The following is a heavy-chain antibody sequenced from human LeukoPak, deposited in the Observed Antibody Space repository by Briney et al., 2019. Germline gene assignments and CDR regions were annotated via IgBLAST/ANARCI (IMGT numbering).Heavy chain of an antibody. V-gene: IGHV1-2*02. J-gene: IGHJ4*02. CDR2: INPNDGDT. CDR1: GYTFTDYY. D-gene: IGHD2-2*01. CDR3: ARANFLYCSSSTCLFDY. Sequence: PLASVKVSWKASGYTFTDYYMHWVRQAPAQGFEWMGWINPNDGDTNYAQKFQGRVTMTRDTSISTAHMEVSRLRSDDTAVYYCARANFLYCSSSTCLFDYWGQGTLVTVSS.